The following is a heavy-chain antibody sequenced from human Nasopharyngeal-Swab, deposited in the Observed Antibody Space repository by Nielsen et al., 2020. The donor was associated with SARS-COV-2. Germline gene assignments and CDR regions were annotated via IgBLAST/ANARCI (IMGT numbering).Heavy chain of an antibody. CDR1: GFIFSDFS. D-gene: IGHD2-2*01. V-gene: IGHV3-23*01. J-gene: IGHJ1*01. CDR2: IRAAGDST. Sequence: GESLKISCAASGFIFSDFSMTWVRQAPGKGLEWVSTIRAAGDSTFYADSVKGQFSISRDSSTNTLYLQMNNVRAEDTAVYYCARDLGGGYCTTTNCPGSWGQGTLVTVSS. CDR3: ARDLGGGYCTTTNCPGS.